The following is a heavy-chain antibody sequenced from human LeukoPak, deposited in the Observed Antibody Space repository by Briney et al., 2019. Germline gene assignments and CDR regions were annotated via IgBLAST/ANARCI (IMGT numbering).Heavy chain of an antibody. J-gene: IGHJ4*02. CDR2: IYTSGST. Sequence: SETLSLTCTVSGGSISRGSYYWSWVRQPAGTGLEWIGRIYTSGSTNYNPSLKSRVTMSPDTSKNQVSLNLRSVTAADTAVYYCARESSAAAGDYWGQGTLVTVSS. V-gene: IGHV4-61*02. D-gene: IGHD6-13*01. CDR3: ARESSAAAGDY. CDR1: GGSISRGSYY.